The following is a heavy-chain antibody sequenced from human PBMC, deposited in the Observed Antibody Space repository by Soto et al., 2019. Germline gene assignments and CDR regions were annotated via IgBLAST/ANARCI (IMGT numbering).Heavy chain of an antibody. CDR1: GGSISSGNSYS. CDR3: ARAVAPYLGTWFDP. V-gene: IGHV4-30-2*01. J-gene: IGHJ5*02. D-gene: IGHD3-16*01. CDR2: ISHTGST. Sequence: SETLSLTCAVSGGSISSGNSYSWSWIRQPPGKGLEWIGSISHTGSTSYNPSLKGRVTMSVDKSKNQFSLKLSSVTAADMAVYYCARAVAPYLGTWFDPWGQGTLVTV.